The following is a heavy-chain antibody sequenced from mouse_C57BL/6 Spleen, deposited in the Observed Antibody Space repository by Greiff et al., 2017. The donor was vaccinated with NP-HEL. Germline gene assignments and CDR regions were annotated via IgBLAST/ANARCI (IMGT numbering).Heavy chain of an antibody. CDR1: GYAFSSSW. D-gene: IGHD1-1*01. J-gene: IGHJ4*01. Sequence: VQLQQSGPELVKPGASVKISCKASGYAFSSSWMNWVKQRPGKGLEWIGRIYPGDGDTNYNGKFKGKATLTADKSSSTAYMQLSSLTSEDSAVYFCALPTVVAEAMDYWGQGTSVTVSS. CDR2: IYPGDGDT. CDR3: ALPTVVAEAMDY. V-gene: IGHV1-82*01.